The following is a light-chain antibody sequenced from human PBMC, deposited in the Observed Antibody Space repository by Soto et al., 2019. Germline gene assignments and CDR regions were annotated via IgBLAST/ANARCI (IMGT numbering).Light chain of an antibody. CDR1: QSVSSKY. CDR3: QQYGNSPPVT. J-gene: IGKJ5*01. Sequence: EIVLTQSPATLSLSPGERATLSCGASQSVSSKYLAWNQQKPGLAPRLLIYDAASRATGIPDRFSGSGSGTDFTLTISRLEPEDFAVYYCQQYGNSPPVTVGQGTRLEIK. CDR2: DAA. V-gene: IGKV3D-20*01.